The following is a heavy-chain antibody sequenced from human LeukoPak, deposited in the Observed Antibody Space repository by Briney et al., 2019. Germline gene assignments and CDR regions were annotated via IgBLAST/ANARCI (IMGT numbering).Heavy chain of an antibody. CDR2: ISSSSSYK. Sequence: PGGSLRLSCAASGFTFSSCSMNWVRQAPGKGLEWVSYISSSSSYKYYADSLKGRFTISRDNAKNSLFLQMNSLRAEDTAVYYCARATIYDFWSGYPGIFDYWGQGTLVTVSS. CDR1: GFTFSSCS. CDR3: ARATIYDFWSGYPGIFDY. J-gene: IGHJ4*02. D-gene: IGHD3-3*01. V-gene: IGHV3-21*01.